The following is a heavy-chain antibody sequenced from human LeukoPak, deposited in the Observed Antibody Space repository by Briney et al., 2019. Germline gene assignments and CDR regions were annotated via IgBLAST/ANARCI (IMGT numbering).Heavy chain of an antibody. CDR3: ARRMPGRPPDY. J-gene: IGHJ4*02. CDR1: GGSISSGGYS. CDR2: IYHSGST. V-gene: IGHV4-30-2*03. Sequence: PSQTLSLTCAVSGGSISSGGYSWSWIRQPPGKGLEWIGYIYHSGSTYYNPSLKSRVTISVDTSKKQFSLKLRSVTAADTAVYYCARRMPGRPPDYWGQGTLVTVSS. D-gene: IGHD2-2*01.